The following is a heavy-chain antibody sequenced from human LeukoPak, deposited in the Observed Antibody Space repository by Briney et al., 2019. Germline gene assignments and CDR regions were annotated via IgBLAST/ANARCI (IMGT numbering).Heavy chain of an antibody. CDR2: ISSSSSTI. CDR1: GFTFSSYS. D-gene: IGHD3-22*01. CDR3: ASPYDSSGPYYYYGMDV. J-gene: IGHJ6*02. V-gene: IGHV3-48*02. Sequence: PGGSLRLSCAASGFTFSSYSMNWVRQAPGKGLEWVSYISSSSSTIYYADSVKGRFTISRDNAKNSLHLQMNSLRDEDTAVYYCASPYDSSGPYYYYGMDVWGQGTTVTVSS.